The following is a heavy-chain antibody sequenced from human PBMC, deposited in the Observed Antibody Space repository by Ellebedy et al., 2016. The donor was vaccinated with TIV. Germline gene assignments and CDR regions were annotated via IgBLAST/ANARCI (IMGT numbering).Heavy chain of an antibody. CDR2: ISNSGHTI. D-gene: IGHD6-13*01. CDR3: ARDARFIDQQHNWFDP. J-gene: IGHJ5*02. CDR1: GFIFSDYC. V-gene: IGHV3-11*01. Sequence: GGSLRLSCAASGFIFSDYCMSWIRQAPGKGLEWVSYISNSGHTIYYADSVKGRFTISRDNAENSLYLQMNSLRPEDTAVYYCARDARFIDQQHNWFDPWGQGTLVTVSS.